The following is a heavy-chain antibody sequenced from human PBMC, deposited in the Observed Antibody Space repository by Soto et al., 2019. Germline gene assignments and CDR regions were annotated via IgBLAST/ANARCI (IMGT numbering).Heavy chain of an antibody. CDR2: IDWDDDK. CDR1: GFSLSTSGMC. D-gene: IGHD3-22*01. V-gene: IGHV2-70*01. CDR3: ARTKYYYDSSGSLTAYYYYGMDV. J-gene: IGHJ6*02. Sequence: SGPTLVNPTQTLTLTCTFSGFSLSTSGMCVSWIRQPPGKALEWLALIDWDDDKYYSISLKTRLTISKDTSKNQVVLTMTNMDPVDTATYYCARTKYYYDSSGSLTAYYYYGMDVWGQGTTVIVSS.